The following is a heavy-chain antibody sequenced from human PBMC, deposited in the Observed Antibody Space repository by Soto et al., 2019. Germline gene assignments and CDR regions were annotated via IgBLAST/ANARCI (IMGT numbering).Heavy chain of an antibody. CDR3: ARADPDASVGY. V-gene: IGHV4-38-2*01. D-gene: IGHD2-15*01. CDR2: IYHSGST. J-gene: IGHJ4*02. CDR1: GYSISSGYY. Sequence: SETLSLTCAVSGYSISSGYYWGRIRQPPGKGLEWIGSIYHSGSTYYNPSLKSRVTISADTSKNQFSLRMNSMIAADTAVYYCARADPDASVGYWGQGTLVTVSS.